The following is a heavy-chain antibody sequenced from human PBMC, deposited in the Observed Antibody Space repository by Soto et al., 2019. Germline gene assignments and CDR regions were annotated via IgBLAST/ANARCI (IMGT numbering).Heavy chain of an antibody. Sequence: LRLSCAASGFMFSRSGMAWVRQAPGMRLESVAGIGGSGRNTYYADSVKGRFTISRDNSKNTLFPQMNSLRDEDTAIYYCAKDGLSDSPSAIDYWGQGTRVTVS. CDR2: IGGSGRNT. CDR1: GFMFSRSG. CDR3: AKDGLSDSPSAIDY. V-gene: IGHV3-23*01. D-gene: IGHD6-13*01. J-gene: IGHJ4*02.